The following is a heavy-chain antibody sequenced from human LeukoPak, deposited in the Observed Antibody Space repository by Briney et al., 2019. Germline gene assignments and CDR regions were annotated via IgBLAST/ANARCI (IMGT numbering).Heavy chain of an antibody. J-gene: IGHJ6*03. V-gene: IGHV3-23*01. CDR1: GFTFSSYA. D-gene: IGHD4-17*01. CDR2: ISGSGGST. CDR3: AKDEASDYGLGVGYYYYMDV. Sequence: GGSLRLSCAASGFTFSSYAMSWVRQAPGKGLEWVSGISGSGGSTYYADSVKGRFTISRDNSKNTVYVQMNRLRAEDTAIYYCAKDEASDYGLGVGYYYYMDVWGKGTTVTVSS.